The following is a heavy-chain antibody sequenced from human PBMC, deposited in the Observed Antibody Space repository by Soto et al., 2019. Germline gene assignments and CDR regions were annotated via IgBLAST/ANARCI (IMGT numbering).Heavy chain of an antibody. CDR2: MNPNSGNT. V-gene: IGHV1-8*01. CDR3: ARDCSGGSCYGNGMDV. D-gene: IGHD2-15*01. Sequence: ASVKVSCKASGYTFTSYDINWVRQATGQGLEWMGWMNPNSGNTGCAQKFQGRVTMTRNTSISTAYMELSSLRSEDTAVYYCARDCSGGSCYGNGMDVWGQGTTVTVSS. J-gene: IGHJ6*02. CDR1: GYTFTSYD.